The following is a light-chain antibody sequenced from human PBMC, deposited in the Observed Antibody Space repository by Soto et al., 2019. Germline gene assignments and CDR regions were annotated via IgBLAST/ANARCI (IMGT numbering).Light chain of an antibody. CDR1: QSVDIN. Sequence: VRTQSPATLSVSPGERVTLSCRASQSVDINLAWYQQKPGQAPRLLIYGASTRATDMPGRFSGRGAGAEFTLTISSLQSEDFTVYYCQHYRSWPRPFGQGTK. V-gene: IGKV3-15*01. CDR2: GAS. CDR3: QHYRSWPRP. J-gene: IGKJ1*01.